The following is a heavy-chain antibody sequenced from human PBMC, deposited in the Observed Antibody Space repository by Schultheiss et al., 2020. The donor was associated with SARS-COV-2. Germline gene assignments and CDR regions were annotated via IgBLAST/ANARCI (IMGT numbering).Heavy chain of an antibody. D-gene: IGHD2-15*01. Sequence: GGSLRLSCTASGFTFGDYAMSWVRQAPGKGLEWVGFIRSKAYGGTTEYAASVKGRFTISRDDSKSIAYLQMNSLKTEDTAVYYCGGSPSRRILVYWGQGTLVTVSS. CDR3: GGSPSRRILVY. J-gene: IGHJ4*02. CDR2: IRSKAYGGTT. V-gene: IGHV3-49*04. CDR1: GFTFGDYA.